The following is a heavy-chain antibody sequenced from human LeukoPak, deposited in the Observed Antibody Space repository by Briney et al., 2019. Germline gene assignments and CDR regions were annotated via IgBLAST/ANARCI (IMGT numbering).Heavy chain of an antibody. CDR3: AREDWGSDWAY. CDR2: IIPILGIA. D-gene: IGHD3/OR15-3a*01. V-gene: IGHV1-69*04. J-gene: IGHJ4*02. CDR1: GGTFSSYA. Sequence: SVKASCKASGGTFSSYAISWVRQAPGQGLAWMGRIIPILGIANYAQKFQGRVTITADKSTSTAYMELSSLRSEDTAVYYCAREDWGSDWAYWGQGTLVTVSS.